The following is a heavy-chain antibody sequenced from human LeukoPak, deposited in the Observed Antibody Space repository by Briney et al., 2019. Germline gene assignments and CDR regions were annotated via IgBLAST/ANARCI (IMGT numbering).Heavy chain of an antibody. V-gene: IGHV3-7*01. CDR3: AKYLSRAFDD. J-gene: IGHJ4*02. D-gene: IGHD2/OR15-2a*01. CDR2: ISPDGSTT. Sequence: PGGSLRLSCAASGFTFSTLWMSWVRQAPGKGLEWVAHISPDGSTTYYVGSVRGRFTISRDNAKTSMYLQMNTLRGEDTAVYYCAKYLSRAFDDWGQGTLVTVSS. CDR1: GFTFSTLW.